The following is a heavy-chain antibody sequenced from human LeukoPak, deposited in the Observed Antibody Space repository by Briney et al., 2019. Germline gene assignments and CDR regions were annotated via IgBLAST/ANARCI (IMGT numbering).Heavy chain of an antibody. CDR3: ARGLQLVPDYFDY. CDR2: INHSGST. D-gene: IGHD6-13*01. CDR1: GGSFSGYY. Sequence: PSETLSLTCAVYGGSFSGYYWSWIRQPPGKGLEWIGEINHSGSTNYNPSLKSRVTISVDTSKNQFSLKLSSVTAADTAVYYCARGLQLVPDYFDYWGQGTPVTVSS. V-gene: IGHV4-34*01. J-gene: IGHJ4*02.